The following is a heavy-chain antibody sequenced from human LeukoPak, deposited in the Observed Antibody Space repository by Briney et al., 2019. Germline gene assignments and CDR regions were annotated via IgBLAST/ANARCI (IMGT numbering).Heavy chain of an antibody. D-gene: IGHD3-22*01. CDR2: INTKSGMT. Sequence: GASVKVSCKASGYTFTSYDINWVRQATGRGLEWMGWINTKSGMTGHAQKFQGRITITKDTSISTVYMELSSLSSEDTAVYFCARVDGSVDSWGQGTLVTVSS. V-gene: IGHV1-8*01. CDR3: ARVDGSVDS. J-gene: IGHJ4*02. CDR1: GYTFTSYD.